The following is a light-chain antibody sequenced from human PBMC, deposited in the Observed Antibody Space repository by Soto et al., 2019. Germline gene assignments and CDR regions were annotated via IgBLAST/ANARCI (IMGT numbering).Light chain of an antibody. CDR1: QSLVYSDGNTY. J-gene: IGKJ1*01. CDR2: QIS. CDR3: VQFSHLPRT. V-gene: IGKV2-24*01. Sequence: DVVMTQTPLSSPVTLGQPASISCRSSQSLVYSDGNTYLSWLQQRPGQPPRLLISQISHRFSGVPDRFSGTGAGTDFTLKISRVEPEDVGLYFCVQFSHLPRTFGQGTKLEIK.